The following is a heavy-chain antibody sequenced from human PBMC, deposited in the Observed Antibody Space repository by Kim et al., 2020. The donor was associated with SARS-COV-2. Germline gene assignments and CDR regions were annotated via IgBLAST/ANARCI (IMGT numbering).Heavy chain of an antibody. Sequence: LKSRVTISVDKSKNQFSLKLSSVTAADTAVYYCARAGGKLLWFGELSHDYWGQGTLVTVSS. CDR3: ARAGGKLLWFGELSHDY. D-gene: IGHD3-10*01. V-gene: IGHV4-4*02. J-gene: IGHJ4*02.